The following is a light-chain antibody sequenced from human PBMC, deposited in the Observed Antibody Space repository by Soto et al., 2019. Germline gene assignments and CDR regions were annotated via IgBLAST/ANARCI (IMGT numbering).Light chain of an antibody. J-gene: IGKJ2*01. V-gene: IGKV3-20*01. CDR2: GAS. Sequence: EIVLTQSPGTLSLSPGERVTLSCRASQSVSSNKLAWYHQKPGQAPRLLIYGASNRATATPDRFSGTGSGTDFTPTIGRLEAEDQGVYFCQQYGTSPRTFGQGTKLEIK. CDR1: QSVSSNK. CDR3: QQYGTSPRT.